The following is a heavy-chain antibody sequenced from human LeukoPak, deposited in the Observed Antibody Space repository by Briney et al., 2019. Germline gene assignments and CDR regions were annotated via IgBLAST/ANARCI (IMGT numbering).Heavy chain of an antibody. D-gene: IGHD2-8*01. CDR3: ARDLMEAFDY. J-gene: IGHJ4*02. V-gene: IGHV4-4*07. CDR2: IYTSGRT. CDR1: GGSISSYD. Sequence: PSETLSLTCTVSGGSISSYDWGWIRQPAGKGLEWIGRIYTSGRTNYNPSLKSRVTISVDKSKYQFSLRLSSVTAADTAVYYCARDLMEAFDYWGQGTLVTVSS.